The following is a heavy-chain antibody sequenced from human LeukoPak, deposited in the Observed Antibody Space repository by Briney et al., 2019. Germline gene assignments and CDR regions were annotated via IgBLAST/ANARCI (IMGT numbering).Heavy chain of an antibody. CDR1: GYSLSDYH. Sequence: ASVEVSCKASGYSLSDYHLHWVRQAPGQGLEWMGDINPRNGATKYAQKFQGRVTMTRDTSVSTVYMDLSGLTPDDTAVYYCARDPQYTFGYPTYDCWGQGTLVTVSS. CDR3: ARDPQYTFGYPTYDC. J-gene: IGHJ4*02. CDR2: INPRNGAT. V-gene: IGHV1-2*02. D-gene: IGHD2-2*03.